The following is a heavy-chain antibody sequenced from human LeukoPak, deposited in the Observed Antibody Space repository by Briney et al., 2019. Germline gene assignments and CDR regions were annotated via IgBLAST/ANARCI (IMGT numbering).Heavy chain of an antibody. V-gene: IGHV1-69*13. CDR2: IIPIFGTA. CDR3: ARGGGLVVPAAIGEYYYMDV. D-gene: IGHD2-2*01. CDR1: GGTFSSYA. J-gene: IGHJ6*03. Sequence: ASVKVSCKASGGTFSSYAISWVRQAPGQGLEWMGGIIPIFGTANYAQKFQGRVTITADESTSTAYMELSSLRSEDTAVYYCARGGGLVVPAAIGEYYYMDVWGKGTTVTVSS.